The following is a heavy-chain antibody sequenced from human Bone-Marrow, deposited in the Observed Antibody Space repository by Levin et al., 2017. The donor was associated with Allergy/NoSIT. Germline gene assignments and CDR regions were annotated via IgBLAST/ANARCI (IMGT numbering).Heavy chain of an antibody. Sequence: SQTLSLTCAVYGGSFSGYYWSWIRQPPGKGLEWIGEINHSGSTNYNPSLKSRVTISVDTSKNQFSLKLSSVTAADTAVYYCARGRGTMVRGEWFDPWGQGTLVTVSS. D-gene: IGHD3-10*01. V-gene: IGHV4-34*01. J-gene: IGHJ5*02. CDR2: INHSGST. CDR3: ARGRGTMVRGEWFDP. CDR1: GGSFSGYY.